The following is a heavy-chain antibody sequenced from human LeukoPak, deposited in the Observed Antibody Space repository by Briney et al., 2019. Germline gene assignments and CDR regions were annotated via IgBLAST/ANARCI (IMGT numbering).Heavy chain of an antibody. J-gene: IGHJ4*02. D-gene: IGHD4-17*01. CDR3: ARARDYGDYVFGY. CDR2: INPSGGST. V-gene: IGHV1-46*01. Sequence: ASVKVSCKASGYTFSTYYIHWVRQAPGQGLEWMGIINPSGGSTSYAQKFQGRVTMTRDTSTSTVYMELTSLRSEDTAVFYCARARDYGDYVFGYWGQGTLVTVSS. CDR1: GYTFSTYY.